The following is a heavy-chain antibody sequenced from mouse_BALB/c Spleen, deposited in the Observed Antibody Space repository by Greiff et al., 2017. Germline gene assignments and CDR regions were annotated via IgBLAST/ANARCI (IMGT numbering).Heavy chain of an antibody. J-gene: IGHJ4*01. CDR1: GYTFTSYT. V-gene: IGHV1-4*01. Sequence: QVHVKQSGAELARPGASVKMSCKASGYTFTSYTMTWVKQRPGQGLEWIGYINPSSGYTNYNQKFKDKATLTADKSSSTAYMQLSSLTSEDSAVYYCARSGDGHYYAMDYWGQGTSVTVSS. D-gene: IGHD2-3*01. CDR3: ARSGDGHYYAMDY. CDR2: INPSSGYT.